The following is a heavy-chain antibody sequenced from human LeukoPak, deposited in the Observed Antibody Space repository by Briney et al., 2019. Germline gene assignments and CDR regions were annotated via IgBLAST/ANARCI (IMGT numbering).Heavy chain of an antibody. J-gene: IGHJ4*02. Sequence: GGSLRLSCAASGFTFSTYEMNWVRQAPGKGLEWVSYISGTGTTIYYADSVKGRFTISRDNAKNSLYLQMNSLRAEDTAVYYCARVVRDGYNRIDYWGQGTLVTASS. D-gene: IGHD5-24*01. CDR2: ISGTGTTI. CDR1: GFTFSTYE. CDR3: ARVVRDGYNRIDY. V-gene: IGHV3-48*03.